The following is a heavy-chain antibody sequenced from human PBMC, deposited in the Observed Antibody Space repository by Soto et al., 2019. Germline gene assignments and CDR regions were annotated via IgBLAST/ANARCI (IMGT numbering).Heavy chain of an antibody. V-gene: IGHV4-4*02. Sequence: ASETLSLTCAVSGDSIRSDEWWSWVRQPPGKGLEWIGEIHHSGRTNYNPSLKSRVTILVEKSKNQVYMQLSSLTSEDTAVYYCARDDSGFSGSHYIDYFNYWGQGALVTVSS. CDR1: GDSIRSDEW. D-gene: IGHD1-26*01. CDR3: ARDDSGFSGSHYIDYFNY. CDR2: IHHSGRT. J-gene: IGHJ4*02.